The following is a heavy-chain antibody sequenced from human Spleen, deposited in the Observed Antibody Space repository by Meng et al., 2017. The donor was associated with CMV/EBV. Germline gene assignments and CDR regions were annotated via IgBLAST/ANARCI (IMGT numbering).Heavy chain of an antibody. CDR2: LYIGGTT. J-gene: IGHJ4*02. Sequence: GESLKISCAASGFTVNSDHMNWVRQAPGKGLEWVSILYIGGTTYYAASVKGRFTISRDNSRNTLYLQMNSLRVEDTAVYYCAREGALGYWGQGTLVTVSS. D-gene: IGHD3-16*01. CDR3: AREGALGY. CDR1: GFTVNSDH. V-gene: IGHV3-66*02.